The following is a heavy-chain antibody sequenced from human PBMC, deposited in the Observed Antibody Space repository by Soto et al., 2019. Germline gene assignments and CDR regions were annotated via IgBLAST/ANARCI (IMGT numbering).Heavy chain of an antibody. J-gene: IGHJ5*01. Sequence: DVQLLQSGGGLVQPGGSLTLSCAASRFIFSDYAMNWVRRAPGKGLERVSSIGGSNTDRYYADSVKGRFIISRDNSNNTMYLQMNSMRDDDTAVYYCAKDAVSYNGKWDWFDSWGQGTLVTVSS. CDR1: RFIFSDYA. D-gene: IGHD1-26*01. CDR2: IGGSNTDR. V-gene: IGHV3-23*01. CDR3: AKDAVSYNGKWDWFDS.